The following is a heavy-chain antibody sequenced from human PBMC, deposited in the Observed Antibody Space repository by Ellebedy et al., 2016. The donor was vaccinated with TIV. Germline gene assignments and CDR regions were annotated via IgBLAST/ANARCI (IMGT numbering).Heavy chain of an antibody. CDR2: INAGNGNT. D-gene: IGHD3-9*01. V-gene: IGHV1-3*01. CDR1: GYTFTSYY. J-gene: IGHJ4*02. CDR3: ARGVLRYFDWLPPNLDY. Sequence: ASVKVSCXASGYTFTSYYMHWVRQAPGQGLEWMGWINAGNGNTKYSQKFQGRVTITRDTSASTAYMELSSLRSEDTAVYYCARGVLRYFDWLPPNLDYWGQGTLVTVSS.